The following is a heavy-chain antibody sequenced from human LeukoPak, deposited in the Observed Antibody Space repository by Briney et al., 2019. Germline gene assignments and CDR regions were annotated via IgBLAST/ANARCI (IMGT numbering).Heavy chain of an antibody. J-gene: IGHJ5*02. D-gene: IGHD2-21*01. CDR2: INHSGST. V-gene: IGHV4-38-2*02. CDR1: GYSISSAYS. Sequence: SETLSLTRTVPGYSISSAYSWGWIRQPPGKGLEGFGRINHSGSTSYNPYLKRRVTTSEATTKNQFPLKLSSVTAADTAVYYCARAIWPNCANWFDPWGQGTLVTVSS. CDR3: ARAIWPNCANWFDP.